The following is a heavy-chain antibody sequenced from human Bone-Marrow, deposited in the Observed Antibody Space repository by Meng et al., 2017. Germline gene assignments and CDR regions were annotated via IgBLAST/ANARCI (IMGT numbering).Heavy chain of an antibody. CDR3: ARRVCSNTSCYGGYFDY. CDR1: GGSISGYY. V-gene: IGHV4-34*01. CDR2: INHSGST. Sequence: GSLRLSCAVSGGSISGYYWSWIRQPPGKGLEWIGEINHSGSTNYNPSLKSRVTISVDTSKNQFSLKLSSVTAADTAVYYCARRVCSNTSCYGGYFDYWGQGTLVTVSS. J-gene: IGHJ4*02. D-gene: IGHD2-2*01.